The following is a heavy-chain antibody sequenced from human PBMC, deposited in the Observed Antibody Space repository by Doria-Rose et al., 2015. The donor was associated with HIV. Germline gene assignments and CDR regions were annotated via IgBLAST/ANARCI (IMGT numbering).Heavy chain of an antibody. CDR1: GFICSDHY. D-gene: IGHD2-15*01. J-gene: IGHJ4*02. Sequence: VQLVQSGGGLVQPGGSLRLSCEASGFICSDHYMDWVRQAPGKGLEWVGRIRNKVHGDSTEYATSMKDRFTVSRDDSKNSVHLQMNSLKAEDTAVYYCVRSFCSGVSCRGLDYFDYWGQGALVIVSS. CDR2: IRNKVHGDST. V-gene: IGHV3-72*01. CDR3: VRSFCSGVSCRGLDYFDY.